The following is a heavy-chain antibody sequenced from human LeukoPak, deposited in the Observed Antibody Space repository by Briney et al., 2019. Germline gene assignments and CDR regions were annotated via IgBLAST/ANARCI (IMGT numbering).Heavy chain of an antibody. CDR3: ARGLFRITMIVVVPNFDY. J-gene: IGHJ4*02. V-gene: IGHV1-2*02. CDR1: GYTFTGYY. D-gene: IGHD3-22*01. CDR2: NNPNSGGT. Sequence: GASVKVSCKASGYTFTGYYMHWVRQAPGQGLEWMGWNNPNSGGTNYAQKFQGRVTMTRGTSISTAYMELSRLRSDDTAVYYCARGLFRITMIVVVPNFDYWGQGTLVTVSS.